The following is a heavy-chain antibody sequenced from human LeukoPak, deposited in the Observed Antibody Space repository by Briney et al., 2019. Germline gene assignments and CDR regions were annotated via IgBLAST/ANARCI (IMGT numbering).Heavy chain of an antibody. D-gene: IGHD6-19*01. CDR3: ARMEYSSGWGIDY. J-gene: IGHJ4*02. V-gene: IGHV3-33*01. CDR2: IWYDGSNK. CDR1: GFTFSSYG. Sequence: PGGSLRLSCAASGFTFSSYGMHWVRQAPGKGLEWVAVIWYDGSNKYYADSVKGRFTISRDNSKNTLYLQMSSLRAEDTAVYYCARMEYSSGWGIDYWGQGTLVTVSS.